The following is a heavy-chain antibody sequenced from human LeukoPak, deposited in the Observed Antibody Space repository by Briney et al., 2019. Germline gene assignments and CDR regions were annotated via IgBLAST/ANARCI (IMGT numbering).Heavy chain of an antibody. Sequence: PGGSLRLSCEASGFILSNYNMNWVRQAPGKGLEWVSYISSSGSATFCADSVKGRFTISRDGSKNSLYLQMNRVRDEDTAVYYCAKVGAADEDYWGQGTLVTVSS. CDR2: ISSSGSAT. D-gene: IGHD1-26*01. CDR3: AKVGAADEDY. CDR1: GFILSNYN. J-gene: IGHJ4*02. V-gene: IGHV3-48*02.